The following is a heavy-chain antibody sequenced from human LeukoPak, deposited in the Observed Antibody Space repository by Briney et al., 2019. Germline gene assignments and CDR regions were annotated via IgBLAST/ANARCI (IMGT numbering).Heavy chain of an antibody. J-gene: IGHJ4*02. CDR2: INAGDGNT. D-gene: IGHD1-26*01. V-gene: IGHV1-3*01. CDR3: ALGAYDY. Sequence: GASVKLSCKASGYTFINYAIHWVRQAPGQGLEWMGWINAGDGNTRYSQRFQDRFTVTRDTSATTAYMEMRGLNFDDTAVYYCALGAYDYWGQGTLLTVST. CDR1: GYTFINYA.